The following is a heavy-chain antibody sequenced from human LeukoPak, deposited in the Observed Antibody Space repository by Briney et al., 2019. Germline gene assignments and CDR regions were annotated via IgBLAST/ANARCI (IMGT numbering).Heavy chain of an antibody. Sequence: PGGSLRLSCAASGFTFSWEWMSWVRQAPGKGLQWVANINKDGSENYYVDSVKGRFTISRDNAKSSLYLQMNSLRVDDTAAYYCARGTDWGQGTSVTVSS. CDR1: GFTFSWEW. V-gene: IGHV3-7*05. CDR2: INKDGSEN. CDR3: ARGTD. J-gene: IGHJ1*01.